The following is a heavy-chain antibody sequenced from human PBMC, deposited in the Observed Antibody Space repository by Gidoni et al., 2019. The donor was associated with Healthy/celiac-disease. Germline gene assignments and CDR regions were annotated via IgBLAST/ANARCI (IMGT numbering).Heavy chain of an antibody. V-gene: IGHV3-66*01. CDR2: IYSGGST. D-gene: IGHD3-16*01. CDR3: ARDRSKGGSSWFDP. CDR1: GFTVSSNY. Sequence: EVQLVESGGGLVQPGGSLRLSCAASGFTVSSNYMSWVRQAPGKGLEWVSVIYSGGSTYYADSVKGRFTISRDNSKNTLYLQMNSLRAEDTAVYYCARDRSKGGSSWFDPWGQGTLVTVSS. J-gene: IGHJ5*02.